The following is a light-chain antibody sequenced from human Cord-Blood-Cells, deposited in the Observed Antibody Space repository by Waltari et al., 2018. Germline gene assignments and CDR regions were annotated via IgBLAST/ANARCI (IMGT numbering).Light chain of an antibody. V-gene: IGLV2-14*01. CDR3: SSYTSSSTLVV. CDR1: SSDVGGYNY. CDR2: DLS. J-gene: IGLJ2*01. Sequence: QSALTQPASVSGSPGRSITISCTGTSSDVGGYNYVSWYSQHPDKAPNLMIYDLSNRPSGVSHRFSGSKSGNTASLTISGLQAEDEADYYCSSYTSSSTLVVFGGGTKLTVL.